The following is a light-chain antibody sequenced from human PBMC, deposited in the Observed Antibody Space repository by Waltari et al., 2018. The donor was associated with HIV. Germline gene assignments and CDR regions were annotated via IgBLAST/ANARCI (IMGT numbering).Light chain of an antibody. CDR1: SSNIGSNT. Sequence: QSVLTQPPSASGTPGQRVTISCSGSSSNIGSNTVNWYKHLPGTAPKVLIYSNNQRPSEVPDRFSGSKSGTSVSLAISGLQSEDEADYYCATWDDSLNGVVVGGGTKLTV. CDR3: ATWDDSLNGVV. V-gene: IGLV1-44*01. CDR2: SNN. J-gene: IGLJ2*01.